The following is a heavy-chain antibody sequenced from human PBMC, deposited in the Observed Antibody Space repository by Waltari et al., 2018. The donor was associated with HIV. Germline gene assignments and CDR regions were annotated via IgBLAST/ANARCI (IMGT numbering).Heavy chain of an antibody. CDR1: TSSFSTDW. CDR3: VGGGGWLIDY. CDR2: INGDGNDI. D-gene: IGHD6-19*01. Sequence: EVQLVESGGGLVQPGGSLRLACTASTSSFSTDWWQWIRQAPGKGLLWVSYINGDGNDIDYANSVKGRFAISRDNAKKTLYLEMNSLRAEDTAVYYCVGGGGWLIDYWGQGTLVTVSS. J-gene: IGHJ4*02. V-gene: IGHV3-74*01.